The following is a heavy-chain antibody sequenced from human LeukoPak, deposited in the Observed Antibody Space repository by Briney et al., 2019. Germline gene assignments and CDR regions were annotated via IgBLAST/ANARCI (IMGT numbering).Heavy chain of an antibody. CDR1: GFTFSSYA. CDR3: ARGGHYDSSRGPFFDY. J-gene: IGHJ4*02. Sequence: PGGSLRLSCAASGFTFSSYAMHWVRQAPGEGLEWVAVISYDGSNKYYADSVKGRFTISRDNSKNTLYLQMNSLRAEDTAVYYCARGGHYDSSRGPFFDYWGQGTLVTVSS. D-gene: IGHD3-22*01. V-gene: IGHV3-30*04. CDR2: ISYDGSNK.